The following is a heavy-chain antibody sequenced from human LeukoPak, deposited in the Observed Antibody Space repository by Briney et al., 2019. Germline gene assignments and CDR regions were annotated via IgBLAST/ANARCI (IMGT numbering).Heavy chain of an antibody. V-gene: IGHV4-34*01. Sequence: SETLSLTCAVYGGSFSGKYWTWIRQPPHKGLEWIGEITHSGSTYCNPSLKSRVTISVDTPRNQFSLKLNSVTAADTAVYYCARDLMTWGQGTLVTVSS. J-gene: IGHJ4*02. CDR2: ITHSGST. CDR3: ARDLMT. CDR1: GGSFSGKY.